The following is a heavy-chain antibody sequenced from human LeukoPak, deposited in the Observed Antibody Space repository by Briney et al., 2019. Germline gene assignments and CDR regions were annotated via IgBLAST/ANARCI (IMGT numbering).Heavy chain of an antibody. CDR1: GGSFSGYY. CDR3: ARGYSYALDAFDI. Sequence: TSETLSLTCAVYGGSFSGYYWSWIRQPPGKGLEWIGEINHSGSTNYNPSLKSRVTISVDTSKNQFPLKLSSVTAADTAVYYCARGYSYALDAFDIWGQGTMVTVSS. D-gene: IGHD5-18*01. V-gene: IGHV4-34*01. CDR2: INHSGST. J-gene: IGHJ3*02.